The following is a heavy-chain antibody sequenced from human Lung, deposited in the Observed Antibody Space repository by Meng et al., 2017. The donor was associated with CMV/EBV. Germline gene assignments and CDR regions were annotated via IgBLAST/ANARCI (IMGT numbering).Heavy chain of an antibody. CDR1: GVSIGSSTW. CDR2: IYHSGRT. D-gene: IGHD6-19*01. Sequence: RALTKPSGPLSLTCSGSGVSIGSSTWWSWVRKPPGKGLEWIGEIYHSGRTNYNPSLKSRVTISVDKSKNQFSLKLSSVTAADTAVYYCASFPPPGKQWLVTDYWGQGTLVTVSS. J-gene: IGHJ4*02. CDR3: ASFPPPGKQWLVTDY. V-gene: IGHV4-4*02.